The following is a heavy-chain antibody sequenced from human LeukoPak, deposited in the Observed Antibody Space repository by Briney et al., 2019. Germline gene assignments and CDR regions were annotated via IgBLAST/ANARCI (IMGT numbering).Heavy chain of an antibody. CDR2: ISSSGSII. V-gene: IGHV3-48*03. D-gene: IGHD4-17*01. CDR1: GFTFSRYE. CDR3: ARDLGMTDGDYVSYFDY. J-gene: IGHJ4*02. Sequence: PGGSLRLSCAASGFTFSRYELNWVRQAPGKGLEWVSYISSSGSIINYADSVKGRFTISRDNAKNSLYLQMNSLRAEDTAVYYCARDLGMTDGDYVSYFDYWGQGTLVTVSS.